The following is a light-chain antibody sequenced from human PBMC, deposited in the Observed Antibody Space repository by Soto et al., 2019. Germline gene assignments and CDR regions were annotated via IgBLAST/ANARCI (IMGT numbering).Light chain of an antibody. CDR2: KAS. J-gene: IGKJ1*01. Sequence: DIQMTQSPSTLSASVGDRVTITCRASRSISSYLAWYQQKPGKVPKLLIYKASTLESGVPSTFSGSGSGTEFTLTISSLQPDDFATYYCQQYQSLWTFGQGTKVEVK. CDR3: QQYQSLWT. CDR1: RSISSY. V-gene: IGKV1-5*03.